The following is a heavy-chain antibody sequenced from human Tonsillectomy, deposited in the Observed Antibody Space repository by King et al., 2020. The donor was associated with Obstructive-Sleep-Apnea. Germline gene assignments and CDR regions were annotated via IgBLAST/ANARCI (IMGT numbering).Heavy chain of an antibody. CDR1: GGSINSVGYY. J-gene: IGHJ6*02. CDR2: IYYSGST. D-gene: IGHD3-10*01. Sequence: VQLQESGPGLVKPSQTLSLTCTVSGGSINSVGYYWTWIRQHPGKGLEWIGYIYYSGSTYYNPSLKSRVTISVDTSKNQFSLRLSPVTAADTAVYYCARAVDGSGSYSYYYNAMDVWGQGTTVTVSS. CDR3: ARAVDGSGSYSYYYNAMDV. V-gene: IGHV4-31*03.